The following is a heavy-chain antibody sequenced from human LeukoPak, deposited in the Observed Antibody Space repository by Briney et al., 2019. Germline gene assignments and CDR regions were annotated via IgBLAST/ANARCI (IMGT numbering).Heavy chain of an antibody. J-gene: IGHJ3*02. CDR2: ISGSGGST. CDR3: ATIDYGAFDI. V-gene: IGHV3-23*01. CDR1: GFPFSGSA. D-gene: IGHD4-17*01. Sequence: GGSLRLSSAASGFPFSGSAMHWVRRASGKGLGGVSAISGSGGSTYYADSVKGRFTISRDNSKNTLYLQMNSLRAEDTAVYYCATIDYGAFDIWGQGTMVTVSS.